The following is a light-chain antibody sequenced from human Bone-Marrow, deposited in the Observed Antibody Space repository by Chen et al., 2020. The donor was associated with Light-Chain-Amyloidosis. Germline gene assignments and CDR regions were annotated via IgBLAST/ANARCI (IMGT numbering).Light chain of an antibody. J-gene: IGKJ1*01. V-gene: IGKV1-5*01. CDR3: QQYNSYSPWT. CDR2: DAS. CDR1: QSISSW. Sequence: DIQMTQSPSTLSASVGDRVTITCRASQSISSWLAWYQQKTGKVPKLLIYDASSLESGVPSRFSGSGSGTEFTLTISSLQPDDFATYYCQQYNSYSPWTFGQGTKVEIK.